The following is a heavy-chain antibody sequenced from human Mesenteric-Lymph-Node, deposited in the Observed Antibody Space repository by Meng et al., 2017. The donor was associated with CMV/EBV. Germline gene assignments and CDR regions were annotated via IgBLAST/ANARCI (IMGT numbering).Heavy chain of an antibody. CDR3: AKATNDYGYSSGFFEY. D-gene: IGHD6-19*01. CDR2: IIPIFGTA. Sequence: SVKVSCKASGGTFSSYAISWVRQAPGQGLEWMGGIIPIFGTANYAQKFQGRVTITTDESTSTAYMELSSLRSEDTAIYYCAKATNDYGYSSGFFEYWGQGTLVTVSS. V-gene: IGHV1-69*05. CDR1: GGTFSSYA. J-gene: IGHJ4*02.